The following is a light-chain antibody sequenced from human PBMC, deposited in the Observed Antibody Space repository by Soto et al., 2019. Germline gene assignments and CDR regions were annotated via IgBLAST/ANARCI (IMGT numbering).Light chain of an antibody. J-gene: IGLJ1*01. V-gene: IGLV2-14*03. Sequence: QSVLTQPASVSGSPGQSITISCTGTSSDVGGYNYVSWYQQHPGKAPKLMIYDVGYRPSGVSNRFTGSKSGNTASLTISGLQAEDEADYYCSSYTSSSTYVFVTGTKVTVL. CDR1: SSDVGGYNY. CDR3: SSYTSSSTYV. CDR2: DVG.